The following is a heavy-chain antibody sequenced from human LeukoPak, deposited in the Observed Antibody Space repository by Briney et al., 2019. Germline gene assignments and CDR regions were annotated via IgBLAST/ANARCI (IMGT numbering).Heavy chain of an antibody. Sequence: SETLSLTCTVSGGSISSSSYYRGWIRQPPGKGLEWIGSIYYSGSTYYNPSLKSRVTISVDTSKNQFSLKLSSVTAADTAVYYCARADGSGSPIDYWGQGTLVTVSS. CDR1: GGSISSSSYY. V-gene: IGHV4-39*07. D-gene: IGHD3-10*01. CDR2: IYYSGST. J-gene: IGHJ4*02. CDR3: ARADGSGSPIDY.